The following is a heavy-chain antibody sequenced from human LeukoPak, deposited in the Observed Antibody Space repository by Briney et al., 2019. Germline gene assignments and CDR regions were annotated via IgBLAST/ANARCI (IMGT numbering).Heavy chain of an antibody. CDR2: IRSKANSYAT. V-gene: IGHV3-73*01. D-gene: IGHD3-9*01. Sequence: GGSLRLSCAASGFTFSGSAMHWVRQASGKGLEWVGRIRSKANSYATAYAASVKGRFTISRDDSKNTAYLQMNSLKTEDTAVYYCTETHYDILTGSRDYWGQGTLVTVSS. CDR3: TETHYDILTGSRDY. J-gene: IGHJ4*02. CDR1: GFTFSGSA.